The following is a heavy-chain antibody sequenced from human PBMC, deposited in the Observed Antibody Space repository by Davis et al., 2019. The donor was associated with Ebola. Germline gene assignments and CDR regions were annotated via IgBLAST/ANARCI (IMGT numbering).Heavy chain of an antibody. CDR1: GFTFSSYG. CDR3: ARDRDSGSYFFFDY. CDR2: IWYDGSNK. Sequence: PGGSLRLSCAASGFTFSSYGMHWVRQAPGKGLEWVAVIWYDGSNKYYADSVKGRFTISRDNSKNTLYLQMNSLRAEDTAVYYCARDRDSGSYFFFDYWGQGTLVTVSS. J-gene: IGHJ4*02. V-gene: IGHV3-33*01. D-gene: IGHD1-26*01.